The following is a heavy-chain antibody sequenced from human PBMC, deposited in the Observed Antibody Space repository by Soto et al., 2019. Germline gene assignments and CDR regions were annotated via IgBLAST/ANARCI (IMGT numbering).Heavy chain of an antibody. CDR3: ATQGLPNYYYHGMDV. J-gene: IGHJ6*02. CDR1: GGTFSSYA. Sequence: QVQLVQAGAEVKKPGSSVEVSCKASGGTFSSYAISWVRQAPGQGLEWMGGSIPIFGTANYAQKFQGRVTITADESTSTAYVELSSLRSEDTAVYYCATQGLPNYYYHGMDVWGQGTTVTVSS. D-gene: IGHD3-16*01. V-gene: IGHV1-69*12. CDR2: SIPIFGTA.